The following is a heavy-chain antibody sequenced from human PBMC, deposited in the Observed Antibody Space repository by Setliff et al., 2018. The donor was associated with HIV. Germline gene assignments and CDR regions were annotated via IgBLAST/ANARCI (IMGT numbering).Heavy chain of an antibody. J-gene: IGHJ4*02. V-gene: IGHV4-38-2*01. CDR3: ARQKETYYYDSSGYPAYFDY. CDR1: GYSISSGFY. CDR2: IYHSGST. D-gene: IGHD3-22*01. Sequence: SETLSLTCAVSGYSISSGFYWGWIRQPPGKGLEWIGSIYHSGSTYYSPPLKSRVSFSVDTSKNQLSLKLRSVTAADSAMYYCARQKETYYYDSSGYPAYFDYWGQGTLVTVSS.